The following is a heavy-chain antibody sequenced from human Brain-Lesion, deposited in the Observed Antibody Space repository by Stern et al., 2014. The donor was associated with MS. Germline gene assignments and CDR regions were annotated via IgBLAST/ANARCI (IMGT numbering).Heavy chain of an antibody. CDR1: GFTFGSWA. V-gene: IGHV3-30*18. CDR3: AKDRQYLTYFFDH. J-gene: IGHJ5*02. Sequence: VQLVESGGGVVQPGRPLRLSCVASGFTFGSWAMHWVRQAPGKGQEWVAGVSYDGSNKYYADSVKGRFTISRDNSQNTLYMQMSSLRPEDTAVYYCAKDRQYLTYFFDHWGQGSLVTVSS. D-gene: IGHD2/OR15-2a*01. CDR2: VSYDGSNK.